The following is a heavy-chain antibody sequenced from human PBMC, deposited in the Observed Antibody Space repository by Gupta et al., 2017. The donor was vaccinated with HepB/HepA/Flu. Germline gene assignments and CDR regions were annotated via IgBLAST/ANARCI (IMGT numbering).Heavy chain of an antibody. CDR2: IHHSGST. CDR1: GGSVIVYN. V-gene: IGHV4-34*01. D-gene: IGHD1-7*01. J-gene: IGHJ4*02. Sequence: VQLQQWGEGLWKPSESLSPTRAVYGGSVIVYNWGWLPKPPGKGLEWIGEIHHSGSTNYSPALKCRVTISVDTSKNQFSLKLSSVTAADTAMYYYASGNYSRGVYLDYWGQGTLVTVSS. CDR3: ASGNYSRGVYLDY.